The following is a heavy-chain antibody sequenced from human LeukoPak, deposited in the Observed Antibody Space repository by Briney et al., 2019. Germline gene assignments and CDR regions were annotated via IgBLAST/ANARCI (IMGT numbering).Heavy chain of an antibody. Sequence: GGSLRLSCTASEFTFGDYTMSWVRQAAGEGLEWVSFIRSKAYGGTTEYAASVKGRFTISRDDSRSIAYLQMNSLKTEDTAVYYCAPTYYDHVWAFDIWGQGTMVTVSS. J-gene: IGHJ3*02. D-gene: IGHD3-16*01. CDR3: APTYYDHVWAFDI. V-gene: IGHV3-49*04. CDR1: EFTFGDYT. CDR2: IRSKAYGGTT.